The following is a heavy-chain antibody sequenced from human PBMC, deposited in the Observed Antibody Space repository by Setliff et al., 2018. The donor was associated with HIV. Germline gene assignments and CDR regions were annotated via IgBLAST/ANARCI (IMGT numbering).Heavy chain of an antibody. J-gene: IGHJ4*02. D-gene: IGHD3-9*01. CDR2: IYPGDSDT. CDR3: ARSNYDILTGPFDY. V-gene: IGHV5-51*01. CDR1: GYSFTSYW. Sequence: GESLKISCMGSGYSFTSYWIAWVRQMPGKGLEWMGIIYPGDSDTRYSPSFQGQVTISADKSISTAYLQWSSLKASDTAMYYCARSNYDILTGPFDYWGQGTLVTVSS.